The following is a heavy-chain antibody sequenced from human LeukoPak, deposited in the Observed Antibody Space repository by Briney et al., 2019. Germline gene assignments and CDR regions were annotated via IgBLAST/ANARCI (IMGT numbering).Heavy chain of an antibody. CDR2: ISAYNGNT. V-gene: IGHV1-18*01. CDR3: ARDRDYGDYNTQDLFVY. J-gene: IGHJ4*02. Sequence: ASVKVSCKASGYTFTNFGISWVRQAPGQGLEWMGWISAYNGNTNYAQRLQGRVTMTTDTSTSTAYMELRSLRSDDTAVYYCARDRDYGDYNTQDLFVYWGQGTLVTVSS. CDR1: GYTFTNFG. D-gene: IGHD4-17*01.